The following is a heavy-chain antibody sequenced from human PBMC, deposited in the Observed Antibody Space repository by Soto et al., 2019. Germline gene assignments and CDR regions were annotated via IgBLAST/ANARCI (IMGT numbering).Heavy chain of an antibody. Sequence: QVQLQQWGAGLLKPSETLSLTCAVYGGFFSGYYWSWIRQPPGKGLEWIGEINHSGSTNYNPSLKSRVTISVDTSKNQFSLKLSSVTAADTAVYYCARGGEYCSGGSCYTRKRYYFDYWGQGTLVTVSS. V-gene: IGHV4-34*01. D-gene: IGHD2-15*01. CDR3: ARGGEYCSGGSCYTRKRYYFDY. J-gene: IGHJ4*02. CDR2: INHSGST. CDR1: GGFFSGYY.